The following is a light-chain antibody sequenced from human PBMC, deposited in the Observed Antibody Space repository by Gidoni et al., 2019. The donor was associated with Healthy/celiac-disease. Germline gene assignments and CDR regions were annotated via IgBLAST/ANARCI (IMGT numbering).Light chain of an antibody. CDR1: QSVSSY. CDR3: QQRSNWPWT. V-gene: IGKV3-11*01. Sequence: EIVLTQSPATLSLSPGERATLSCRASQSVSSYLAWYQQKPGQAPRLLIYDASTRATGIPARFSGSGSGTDFTLTISSLEPEDFAVYYCQQRSNWPWTFXXXTKVEIK. J-gene: IGKJ1*01. CDR2: DAS.